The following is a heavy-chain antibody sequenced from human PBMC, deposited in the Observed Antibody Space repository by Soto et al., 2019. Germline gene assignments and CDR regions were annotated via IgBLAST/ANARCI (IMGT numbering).Heavy chain of an antibody. CDR1: GGSISSSNYY. J-gene: IGHJ4*02. D-gene: IGHD3-22*01. Sequence: SETLSLTCTVSGGSISSSNYYWGWIPQPTGKGLESIGSIYYSGSPYYNPHHESRVTISGDTSKNQFSLKLSSVTAADTAVYYCARRVYDSRGYRPGWGQGTLVTVSS. V-gene: IGHV4-39*01. CDR3: ARRVYDSRGYRPG. CDR2: IYYSGSP.